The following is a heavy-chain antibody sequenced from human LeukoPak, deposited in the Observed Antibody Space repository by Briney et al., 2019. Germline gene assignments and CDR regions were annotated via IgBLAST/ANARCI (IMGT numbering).Heavy chain of an antibody. D-gene: IGHD5-18*01. CDR2: IYTSGST. J-gene: IGHJ2*01. V-gene: IGHV4-4*07. CDR1: GGSISSYY. CDR3: ARVYGYSYGFIDL. Sequence: SETLSLTCTVSGGSISSYYWSWLRQPAGKGLEWIGRIYTSGSTNYNPSLKSRVTISVDTSKNQFSLKVTSVTAADTAVYYCARVYGYSYGFIDLWGRGTLVTVSS.